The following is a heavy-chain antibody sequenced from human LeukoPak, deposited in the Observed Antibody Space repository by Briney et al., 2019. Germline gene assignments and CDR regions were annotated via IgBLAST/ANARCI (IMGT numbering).Heavy chain of an antibody. CDR1: GFTFKSDW. CDR2: IKRDGSEK. D-gene: IGHD2-8*02. J-gene: IGHJ4*02. V-gene: IGHV3-7*01. Sequence: PGGSLRLSCAASGFTFKSDWLNWVRQGPGKGLEWVANIKRDGSEKYYVDSVKGRFTISRDNAKNSLYLQMNSLRADDTAVYYCAKDGSWSCTDWGQGTLVTVSS. CDR3: AKDGSWSCTD.